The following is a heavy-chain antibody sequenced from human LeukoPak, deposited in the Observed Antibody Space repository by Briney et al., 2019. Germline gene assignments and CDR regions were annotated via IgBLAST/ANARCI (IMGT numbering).Heavy chain of an antibody. CDR2: INPSSGGT. CDR3: AREISDYASAY. CDR1: GYTFSDYY. V-gene: IGHV1-2*02. D-gene: IGHD4-17*01. J-gene: IGHJ4*02. Sequence: GASVKVSCKTSGYTFSDYYLHWVRQAPGQGLEWMGWINPSSGGTNYAQKFQGRVIMTSDTSITTAYMDLSRLTSDDTAVYYCAREISDYASAYWGQGTLVTVSS.